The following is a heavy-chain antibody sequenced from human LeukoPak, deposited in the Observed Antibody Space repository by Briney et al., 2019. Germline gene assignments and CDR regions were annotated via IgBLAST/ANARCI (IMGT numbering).Heavy chain of an antibody. D-gene: IGHD3-3*01. Sequence: ASVKVSCKASGYTFTSYDINWVRQATGQGLEWMGWMNPNSGNTGYAQKFQGRFTISRDNSKNTLYLQMNSLRAEDTAVYYCARGYYDFWSGYSMGEFDAFDIWGQGTMVTVSS. J-gene: IGHJ3*02. CDR1: GYTFTSYD. CDR3: ARGYYDFWSGYSMGEFDAFDI. V-gene: IGHV1-8*01. CDR2: MNPNSGNT.